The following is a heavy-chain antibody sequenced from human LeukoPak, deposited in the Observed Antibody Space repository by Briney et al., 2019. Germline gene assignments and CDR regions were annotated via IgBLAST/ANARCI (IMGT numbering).Heavy chain of an antibody. D-gene: IGHD6-13*01. CDR3: ARDSSSWYYYYYMDV. CDR1: GGSISSSSYY. CDR2: IYYSGST. Sequence: NPSETLSLTCTVSGGSISSSSYYWGWIRQPPGKGLEWIGSIYYSGSTNYNPSLKSRVTISVDTSKNQFSLKLSSVTAADTAVYYCARDSSSWYYYYYMDVWGKGTTVTVSS. V-gene: IGHV4-39*07. J-gene: IGHJ6*03.